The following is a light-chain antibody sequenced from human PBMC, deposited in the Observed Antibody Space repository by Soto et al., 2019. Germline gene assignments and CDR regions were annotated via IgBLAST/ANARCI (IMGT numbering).Light chain of an antibody. CDR2: GAS. CDR1: QSVGGNY. J-gene: IGKJ1*01. V-gene: IGKV3-20*01. Sequence: EIVLTQSPGTLSLSPGERATVSCRASQSVGGNYLAWFQQKPGQAPRLLVFGASNRAAGVPDRFSGGGSGTDVTLTISRLEPEDFAIYYCQHYGSSPWTFGQGTEVEVK. CDR3: QHYGSSPWT.